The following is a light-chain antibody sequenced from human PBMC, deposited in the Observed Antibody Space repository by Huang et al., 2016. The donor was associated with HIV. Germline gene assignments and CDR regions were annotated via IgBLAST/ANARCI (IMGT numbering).Light chain of an antibody. CDR2: AAS. Sequence: DIQMTQSPSSLSASVGDRVTITCRASQGISNSVAWYQQKPGKAPKLLLSAASRLEGGNPSRFSGSGSGTDYTLTINSLQPEDFATYYCQQCFSTPYTFGQGTKLEI. J-gene: IGKJ2*01. CDR3: QQCFSTPYT. CDR1: QGISNS. V-gene: IGKV1-NL1*01.